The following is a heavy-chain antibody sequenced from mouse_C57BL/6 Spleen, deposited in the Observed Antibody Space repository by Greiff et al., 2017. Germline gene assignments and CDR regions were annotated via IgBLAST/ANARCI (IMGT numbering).Heavy chain of an antibody. Sequence: VQLKESGGGLVKPGGSLKLSCAASGFTFSSYAMSWVRQTPEKRLEWVGTISDGGSYTYYPDNVKGRFTISRDNAKNILYLQLSHLKSEDTAMYYCASVCYGRYYAMDYWGQGASVTVSS. V-gene: IGHV5-4*01. CDR1: GFTFSSYA. CDR3: ASVCYGRYYAMDY. CDR2: ISDGGSYT. D-gene: IGHD1-1*02. J-gene: IGHJ4*01.